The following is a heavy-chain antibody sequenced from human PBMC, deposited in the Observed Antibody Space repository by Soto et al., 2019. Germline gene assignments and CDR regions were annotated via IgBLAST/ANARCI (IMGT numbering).Heavy chain of an antibody. CDR3: ARTYYYDSSGYYPEWFDP. V-gene: IGHV1-2*02. J-gene: IGHJ5*02. CDR1: GYTFTGYY. D-gene: IGHD3-22*01. Sequence: ASVKVSCKASGYTFTGYYMHWVRQAPGQGLEWMGWINPNSGGTNYAQKFQGRVTMTRDTSISTAYMELSRLRSDDTAVYYCARTYYYDSSGYYPEWFDPWGQGTLVTV. CDR2: INPNSGGT.